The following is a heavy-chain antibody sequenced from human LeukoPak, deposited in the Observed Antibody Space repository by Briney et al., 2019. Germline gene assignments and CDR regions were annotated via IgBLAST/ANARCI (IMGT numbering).Heavy chain of an antibody. D-gene: IGHD1-1*01. J-gene: IGHJ5*02. CDR2: ISTSSSDI. Sequence: GGSLRLSCVASGFTFSAYYMSWIRQAPGKGLEWVSYISTSSSDINYADSVKGPFPIARDNAKNSLYLQMNSLRAEDTAVYYCARDWATSNENWFDPWGQGTLVTVSS. V-gene: IGHV3-11*06. CDR3: ARDWATSNENWFDP. CDR1: GFTFSAYY.